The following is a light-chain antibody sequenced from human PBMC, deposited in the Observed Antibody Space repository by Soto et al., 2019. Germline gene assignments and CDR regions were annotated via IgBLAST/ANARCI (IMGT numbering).Light chain of an antibody. J-gene: IGLJ2*01. V-gene: IGLV2-14*01. CDR2: DVS. CDR3: SSYTSSSTLDVV. CDR1: SSDVGAYNY. Sequence: QSALTQPASVSGSPGQSITISCTGTSSDVGAYNYVSWYQQHPGKAPKLMIYDVSYRPSGVSNRFSGSKSGNTASLTISGLQAEDDADYYCSSYTSSSTLDVVFGGGTKLTVL.